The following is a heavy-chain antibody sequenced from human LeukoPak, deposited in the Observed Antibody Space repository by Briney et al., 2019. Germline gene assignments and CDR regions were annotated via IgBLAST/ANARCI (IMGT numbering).Heavy chain of an antibody. J-gene: IGHJ4*02. D-gene: IGHD4-11*01. CDR3: ARLEMGYSNYNFDY. CDR2: IYYSGST. CDR1: GGSISSSSYY. Sequence: SETLSLTCTVSGGSISSSSYYWGWIRQPPGKGLEWIGSIYYSGSTYYNPSLKSRVTISVDTSKNQFSLKLSSVTAADTAVYYCARLEMGYSNYNFDYRGQGTLVTVSS. V-gene: IGHV4-39*01.